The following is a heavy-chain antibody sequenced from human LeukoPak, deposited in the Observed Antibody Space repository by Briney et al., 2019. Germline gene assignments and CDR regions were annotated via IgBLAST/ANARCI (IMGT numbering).Heavy chain of an antibody. CDR1: GYSFTDKY. CDR2: INPNSGGT. V-gene: IGHV1-2*02. Sequence: VKVSCKASGYSFTDKYMHWVRHAPGQGLEWMGWINPNSGGTNYAQKVQGRVTKTTDTSMSTAYMELSRLTSDDTAVYYCARAGGRSWFDPWGQGTLVTVSS. CDR3: ARAGGRSWFDP. J-gene: IGHJ5*02.